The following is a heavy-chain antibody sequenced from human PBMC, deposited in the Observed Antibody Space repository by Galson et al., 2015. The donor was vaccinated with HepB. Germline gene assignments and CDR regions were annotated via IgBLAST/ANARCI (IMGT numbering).Heavy chain of an antibody. CDR1: GFTFSSFA. Sequence: SLRLSCAASGFTFSSFAMHWVRQAPGKGLEWVAVISYDGSNKYYADFVEGRFTISRDNSKNTVYLQINSLRAEDTAVYYCATAGGAVRGVPNGYYFDYWGQGTLVTVSS. CDR2: ISYDGSNK. D-gene: IGHD3-10*01. J-gene: IGHJ4*02. V-gene: IGHV3-30-3*01. CDR3: ATAGGAVRGVPNGYYFDY.